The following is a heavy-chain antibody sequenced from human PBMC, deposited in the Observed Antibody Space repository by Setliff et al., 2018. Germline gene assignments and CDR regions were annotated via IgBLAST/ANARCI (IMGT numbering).Heavy chain of an antibody. CDR3: ASRPAYWVPRAFDI. J-gene: IGHJ3*02. CDR1: GFTFVNYW. V-gene: IGHV3-23*01. Sequence: PGGSLRLSCAASGFTFVNYWMHWVRQAPGKGLEWVSAISGSGGTTHYSDSVKGRFTISRDNSKNTLYLQMNSLRAGDTAVYYCASRPAYWVPRAFDIWGQGTMVTVSS. CDR2: ISGSGGTT. D-gene: IGHD2-15*01.